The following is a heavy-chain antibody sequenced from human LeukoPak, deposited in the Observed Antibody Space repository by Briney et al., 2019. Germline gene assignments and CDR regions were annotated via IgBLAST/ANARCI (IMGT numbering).Heavy chain of an antibody. CDR3: ARKVTIFGVMDV. J-gene: IGHJ6*02. D-gene: IGHD3-3*01. CDR2: IYYSGST. Sequence: SETLSLTCTVSGGSISSYYWSWIRQPPGKGLEWIGYIYYSGSTNYNPSLKCRVTISVDTSKNQFSLKLSSVTAADTAVYYCARKVTIFGVMDVWGQGTTVTVSS. CDR1: GGSISSYY. V-gene: IGHV4-59*01.